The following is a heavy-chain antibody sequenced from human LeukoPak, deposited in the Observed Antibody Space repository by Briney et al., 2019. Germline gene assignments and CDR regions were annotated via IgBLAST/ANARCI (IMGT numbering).Heavy chain of an antibody. V-gene: IGHV3-23*01. CDR2: LGDSGGSR. CDR1: GFTFSNCA. J-gene: IGHJ4*02. D-gene: IGHD6-6*01. Sequence: GSLRLSCAASGFTFSNCAMSWVRQAPGKGLEWVSALGDSGGSRYYADSAKGRFTISRDNSKNTVYLQMNSLRAEDTAVYYCATLVSSSSAYWGQGTLVTVSS. CDR3: ATLVSSSSAY.